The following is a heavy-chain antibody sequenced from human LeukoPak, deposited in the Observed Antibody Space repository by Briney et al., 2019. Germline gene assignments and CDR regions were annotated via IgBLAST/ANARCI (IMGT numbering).Heavy chain of an antibody. D-gene: IGHD6-19*01. Sequence: GGSLRLSCAASGFIFSDYYMSWIRQAPGKGLEWVSYISTSGSTIYYADSVRGRFTISRDNAKNSLSLQMNSLRPEDTALYYCARDMVSEAGTRWGDYWGQGILVTVSS. CDR3: ARDMVSEAGTRWGDY. J-gene: IGHJ4*02. V-gene: IGHV3-11*04. CDR1: GFIFSDYY. CDR2: ISTSGSTI.